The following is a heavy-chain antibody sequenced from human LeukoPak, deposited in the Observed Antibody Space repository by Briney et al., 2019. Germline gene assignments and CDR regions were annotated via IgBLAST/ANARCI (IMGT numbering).Heavy chain of an antibody. Sequence: GASVKVSCKASGGTFSSYAINWVRQAPGQGLEWMGGIIPIFGTANYAQKFQGRVTLTADKSTSTAYMGLRSLTSEDTGVYYCARAGYSSGWNRYWGQGTLVTVSS. D-gene: IGHD6-19*01. J-gene: IGHJ4*02. CDR2: IIPIFGTA. CDR1: GGTFSSYA. V-gene: IGHV1-69*06. CDR3: ARAGYSSGWNRY.